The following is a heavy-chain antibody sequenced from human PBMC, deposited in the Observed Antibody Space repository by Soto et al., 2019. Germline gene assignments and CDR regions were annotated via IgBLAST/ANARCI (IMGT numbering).Heavy chain of an antibody. CDR3: ARERKIAVAGTGSRGYYYYMDV. J-gene: IGHJ6*03. Sequence: QVQLVESGGGLVKPGGSLRLSCAASGFTFSDYYMSWIRQAPGKGLEWVSYISSSGSTIYYADSVKGRFTISRDNAKNSLYLQLNSLRAEDTDVYYCARERKIAVAGTGSRGYYYYMDVWGKGTTVTVSS. CDR1: GFTFSDYY. V-gene: IGHV3-11*01. D-gene: IGHD6-19*01. CDR2: ISSSGSTI.